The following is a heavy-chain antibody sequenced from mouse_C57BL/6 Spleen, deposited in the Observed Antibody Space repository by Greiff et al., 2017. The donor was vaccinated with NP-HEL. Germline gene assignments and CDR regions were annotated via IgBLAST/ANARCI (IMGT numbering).Heavy chain of an antibody. CDR2: IHPNSGST. CDR3: ARSETGYYFDD. Sequence: VQLQQPGAELVKPGASVKLSCKASGYTFTSYWMHWVKQRAGQGLEWIGMIHPNSGSTNYNEKFKSKATLTVDKSSSTAYMQLSSLTSEDSAVYYCARSETGYYFDDWGQGTTLTVSS. D-gene: IGHD4-1*01. V-gene: IGHV1-64*01. CDR1: GYTFTSYW. J-gene: IGHJ2*01.